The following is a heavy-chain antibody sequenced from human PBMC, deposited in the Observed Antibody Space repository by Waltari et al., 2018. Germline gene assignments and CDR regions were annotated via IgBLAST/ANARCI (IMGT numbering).Heavy chain of an antibody. CDR3: ARKQDDYGDYVDY. J-gene: IGHJ4*02. CDR2: IYPGDSDT. Sequence: EVQLLQSGAEVKKPGESLNISCKGSGYSFTSYWIGRVRQMPGKGLEWMGIIYPGDSDTRYSPSFRGQVTISADKSISTAYLQWSSLKASDTAMYYCARKQDDYGDYVDYWGQGTLVTVSS. D-gene: IGHD4-17*01. V-gene: IGHV5-51*03. CDR1: GYSFTSYW.